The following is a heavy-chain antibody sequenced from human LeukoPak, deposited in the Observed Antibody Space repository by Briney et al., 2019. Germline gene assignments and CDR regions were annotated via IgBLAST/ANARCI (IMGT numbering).Heavy chain of an antibody. Sequence: GGSLRLSCAAPAFIFDNYAIHWVRQAPGKGLEWVSLISGDGGSTFYADSVRGRFTISRDNTRKSLSLQMSSLRSEDTALYYCARESETSGWYDYWGQGTLVTVSS. J-gene: IGHJ4*02. CDR3: ARESETSGWYDY. D-gene: IGHD6-19*01. CDR2: ISGDGGST. V-gene: IGHV3-43*02. CDR1: AFIFDNYA.